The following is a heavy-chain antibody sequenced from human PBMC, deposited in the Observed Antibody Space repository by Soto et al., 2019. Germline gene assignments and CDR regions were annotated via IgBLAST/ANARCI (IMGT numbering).Heavy chain of an antibody. D-gene: IGHD5-18*01. Sequence: GGSLRLSCAASGFTFSSYAMHWVRQAPGKGLERVAVISYDGSNKYYADSVKGRFTISRDNSKNTLYLQMNSLRAEDTAVYYCASDTTAMGFYGMDVWGQGTTVTVSS. CDR2: ISYDGSNK. CDR1: GFTFSSYA. CDR3: ASDTTAMGFYGMDV. J-gene: IGHJ6*02. V-gene: IGHV3-30-3*01.